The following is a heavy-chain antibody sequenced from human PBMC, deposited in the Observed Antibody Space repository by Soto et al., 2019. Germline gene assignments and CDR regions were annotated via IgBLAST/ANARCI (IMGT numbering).Heavy chain of an antibody. CDR2: IYYSGST. CDR1: GDYISGYY. Sequence: SETLSLTCTVSGDYISGYYWSWIRQPPGKGLEWIGYIYYSGSTNYNPSLRSRVTIFLDTSKNQFSLKLSSVTAADTAVYYCAGDILTGRYGMDVWGQGTTVTVSS. D-gene: IGHD3-9*01. J-gene: IGHJ6*02. CDR3: AGDILTGRYGMDV. V-gene: IGHV4-59*08.